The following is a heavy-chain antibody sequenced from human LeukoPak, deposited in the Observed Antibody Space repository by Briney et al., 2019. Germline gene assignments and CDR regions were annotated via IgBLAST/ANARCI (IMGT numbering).Heavy chain of an antibody. Sequence: GGSLRLSCAASGFTFSSYWMHWVRQAPGKGLVWVSRIKFDGSSTNYADSVKGRFTISRDNAKNTLYLQMNSLRAEDTAVYYCARGAMWAYYFDFWGQGTLVTVSS. CDR3: ARGAMWAYYFDF. V-gene: IGHV3-74*01. CDR2: IKFDGSST. D-gene: IGHD2-2*01. CDR1: GFTFSSYW. J-gene: IGHJ4*02.